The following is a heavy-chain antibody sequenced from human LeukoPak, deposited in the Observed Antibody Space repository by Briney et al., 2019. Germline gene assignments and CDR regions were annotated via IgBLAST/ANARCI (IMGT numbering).Heavy chain of an antibody. Sequence: PGGSLRLSCAASGFTFSSYAMSWVRQAPGKGLEWVSAISGSGGSIYYADSVRGRFTISRDNSKNTLYLQMNSLRAEDTAVYYCAKPAGGRNYGDYLHAFDIWGQGTMVTVSS. CDR3: AKPAGGRNYGDYLHAFDI. D-gene: IGHD4-17*01. CDR2: ISGSGGSI. V-gene: IGHV3-23*01. J-gene: IGHJ3*02. CDR1: GFTFSSYA.